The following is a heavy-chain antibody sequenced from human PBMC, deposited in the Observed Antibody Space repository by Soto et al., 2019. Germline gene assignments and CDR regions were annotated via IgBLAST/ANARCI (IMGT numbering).Heavy chain of an antibody. J-gene: IGHJ6*02. CDR2: ISSSSSTM. CDR3: ARGDYYYSGLDV. Sequence: GGSLRLSCAASGFTFSDYSMNWVRQAPGKGLEWLSSISSSSSTMYYADSVKGRFTISRDDAKNSLYLQMNSLRDEDTAVYYCARGDYYYSGLDVWGQGTTVTVSS. V-gene: IGHV3-48*02. D-gene: IGHD3-16*01. CDR1: GFTFSDYS.